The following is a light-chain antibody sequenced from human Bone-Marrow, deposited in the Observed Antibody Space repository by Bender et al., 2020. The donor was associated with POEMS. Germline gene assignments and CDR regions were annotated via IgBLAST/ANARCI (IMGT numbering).Light chain of an antibody. Sequence: SYALTQPPSVSLAPGQTATITCGGANIGSYSVHWYLQKPAQAPVLVVYDDIHRPSGIPERFSGSNSANTATLNISRVEAGDEAYYYCQVWDSTSDHGVFGGGTKLTVL. V-gene: IGLV3-21*02. J-gene: IGLJ3*02. CDR1: NIGSYS. CDR2: DDI. CDR3: QVWDSTSDHGV.